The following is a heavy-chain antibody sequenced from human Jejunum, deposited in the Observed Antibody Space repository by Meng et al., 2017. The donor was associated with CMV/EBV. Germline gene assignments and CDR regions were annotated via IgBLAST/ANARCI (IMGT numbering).Heavy chain of an antibody. CDR2: ISVDNGNT. J-gene: IGHJ5*02. CDR3: ARKLRGGGWFDP. V-gene: IGHV1-18*01. Sequence: QVHVVQSVAEVKKPGASVKVCCRASGYTFSTYGIAWVRQAPGQGLEWMGWISVDNGNTNYAQKFQGRVTMTTHTSTSTAYMELTGLRSDDTAVYYCARKLRGGGWFDPWGQGTLVTVSS. D-gene: IGHD3-16*01. CDR1: GYTFSTYG.